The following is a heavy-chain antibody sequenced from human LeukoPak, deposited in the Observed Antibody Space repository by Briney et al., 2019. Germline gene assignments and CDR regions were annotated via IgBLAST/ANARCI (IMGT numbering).Heavy chain of an antibody. CDR3: ATINDYGDYSFDY. V-gene: IGHV3-23*01. J-gene: IGHJ4*02. CDR1: GFTFSSYA. CDR2: ISGSGGST. D-gene: IGHD4-17*01. Sequence: GGSLRLFCAASGFTFSSYAMSWVRQAPGKGLEWVSAISGSGGSTYYADSVKGRFTISRDNSKNTLYLQMNSLRAEDTAVYYCATINDYGDYSFDYWGQGTLVTVSS.